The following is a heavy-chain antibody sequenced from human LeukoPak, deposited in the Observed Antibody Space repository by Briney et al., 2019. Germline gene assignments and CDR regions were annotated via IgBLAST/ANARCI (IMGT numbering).Heavy chain of an antibody. D-gene: IGHD2-2*01. Sequence: ASVWVSCKASGYTFSNFGINWVRQAPGQGLEWIAWISGNNDNPNYGQKFQGRFTVTTDSSTSTAYMELRNLRSDDTAVYYCARDGTSTDDYWGQGTLVTVSA. J-gene: IGHJ4*02. V-gene: IGHV1-18*01. CDR1: GYTFSNFG. CDR3: ARDGTSTDDY. CDR2: ISGNNDNP.